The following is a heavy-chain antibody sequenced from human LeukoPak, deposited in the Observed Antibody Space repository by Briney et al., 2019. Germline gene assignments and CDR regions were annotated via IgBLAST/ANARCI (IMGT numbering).Heavy chain of an antibody. V-gene: IGHV3-74*01. CDR3: ARRSSLGGSDY. D-gene: IGHD6-13*01. CDR2: INSDVSST. CDR1: GFTFSSYW. Sequence: GGSLRLSCAASGFTFSSYWMHWVRQAPGKGLVWVSRINSDVSSTTYADSVKGRFTISRDNARNTLYLQMNSLRVEDTAVYYCARRSSLGGSDYWGQGTLVTVSS. J-gene: IGHJ4*02.